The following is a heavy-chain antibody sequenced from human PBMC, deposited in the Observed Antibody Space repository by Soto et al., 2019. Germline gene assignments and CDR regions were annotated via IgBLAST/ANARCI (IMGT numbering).Heavy chain of an antibody. CDR2: INHSGST. V-gene: IGHV4-34*01. J-gene: IGHJ4*02. D-gene: IGHD6-25*01. CDR1: GVSFSGYY. CDR3: ATMWSGYNSH. Sequence: SETLSLTCAVYGVSFSGYYWSWIRQPPGKGLEWIGEINHSGSTNYNPSLKSRVTISVDTSKNQFSLKLSSVTAADTAVYYCATMWSGYNSHWGQGTLVTVSS.